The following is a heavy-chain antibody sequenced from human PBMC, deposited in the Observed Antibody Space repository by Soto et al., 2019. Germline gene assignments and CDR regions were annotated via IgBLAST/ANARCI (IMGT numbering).Heavy chain of an antibody. V-gene: IGHV3-7*01. D-gene: IGHD1-26*01. CDR2: IKQDGSER. CDR1: GFTFRSYC. Sequence: EVQLVESGGGLVQPGGSLSLSCEASGFTFRSYCMTWVRQAPGKGLEWVAHIKQDGSERYYVDSVKGRFTISRDNAKNSLYLQMNGLRAEDTAVYYCARLPLTGDIWSYGAGGRYYYLYMDVCVKGPKVTVS. CDR3: ARLPLTGDIWSYGAGGRYYYLYMDV. J-gene: IGHJ6*03.